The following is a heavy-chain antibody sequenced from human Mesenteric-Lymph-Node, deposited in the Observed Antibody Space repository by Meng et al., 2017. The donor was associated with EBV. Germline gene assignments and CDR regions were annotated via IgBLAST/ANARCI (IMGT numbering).Heavy chain of an antibody. CDR1: GGSFSNYY. J-gene: IGHJ5*02. CDR3: ARGVQVAWRFDP. D-gene: IGHD2-15*01. V-gene: IGHV4-34*02. CDR2: INHSGSA. Sequence: QVQLQQWGAGLLKPSETLSLTCGVSGGSFSNYYWSWIRQTPGKGLEWIGEINHSGSANYNPSLKSRVTISIDTSKNQFSLRLNSVTAADTAVYYCARGVQVAWRFDPWGQGTLVTVSS.